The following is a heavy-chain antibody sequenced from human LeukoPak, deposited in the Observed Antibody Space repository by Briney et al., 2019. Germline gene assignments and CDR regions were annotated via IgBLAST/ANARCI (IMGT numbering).Heavy chain of an antibody. CDR1: GGSFSSYA. Sequence: ASVKVSCKASGGSFSSYAISWVRQAPGQGLEWMGRIIPIFGTANYAQKFQGRVTITTDESTSTAYMELSSLRSEDTAVYYCARAGRPRAVAGLDEYFQQWGQGTLVTVYS. CDR3: ARAGRPRAVAGLDEYFQQ. V-gene: IGHV1-69*05. J-gene: IGHJ1*01. D-gene: IGHD6-13*01. CDR2: IIPIFGTA.